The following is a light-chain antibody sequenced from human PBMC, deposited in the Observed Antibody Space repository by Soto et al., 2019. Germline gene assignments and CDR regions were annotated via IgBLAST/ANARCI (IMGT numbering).Light chain of an antibody. CDR3: SSYTSSRPLVV. V-gene: IGLV2-14*01. CDR1: SSDVGGYDY. J-gene: IGLJ1*01. CDR2: EVN. Sequence: QSALTQPASVSGSPGQSITVSCTGTSSDVGGYDYVSWYQHPPGTAPKLMIYEVNNRPSGVSNRFSGSKSGNTASLTISGLQADDEADYYCSSYTSSRPLVVFGTGTKLTVL.